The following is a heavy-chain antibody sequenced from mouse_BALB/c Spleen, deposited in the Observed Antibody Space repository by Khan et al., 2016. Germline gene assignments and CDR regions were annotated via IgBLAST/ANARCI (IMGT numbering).Heavy chain of an antibody. Sequence: QVQLQQSGAELVRPGASVTLSCKASGYTFSDYEMHWVKQTPVHGLQWIGSIDPETGGTAYNQKFKGQATLTAGRSSSTSYMELRSLTSEDSAVYYCTRKGVFYGNDDFDSWGQGTTLTVSS. CDR2: IDPETGGT. CDR1: GYTFSDYE. V-gene: IGHV1-15*01. D-gene: IGHD2-2*01. J-gene: IGHJ2*01. CDR3: TRKGVFYGNDDFDS.